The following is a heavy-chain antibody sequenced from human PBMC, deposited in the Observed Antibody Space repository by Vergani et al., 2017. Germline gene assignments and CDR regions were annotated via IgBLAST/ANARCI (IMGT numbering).Heavy chain of an antibody. CDR3: ASAIGYCAGATCRAYYFDH. V-gene: IGHV1-46*02. D-gene: IGHD2-8*02. J-gene: IGHJ5*02. CDR1: GYIFKNYY. Sequence: VQLVQSGAEVRKPGASVTVSCTASGYIFKNYYIHWLRQAPGQAFEWMGILNPTTGHTTSAQKCMGRVDRTRDPSTDTSTRTVQMTLSSLRSEDTAVYYCASAIGYCAGATCRAYYFDHWGQGTRVTVSS. CDR2: LNPTTGHT.